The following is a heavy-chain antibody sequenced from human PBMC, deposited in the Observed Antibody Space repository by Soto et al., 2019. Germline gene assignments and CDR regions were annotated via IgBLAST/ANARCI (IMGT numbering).Heavy chain of an antibody. V-gene: IGHV3-66*01. CDR1: GFTVSSNF. CDR3: ARDHYDILTGYSPLDY. J-gene: IGHJ4*02. Sequence: PGGSLRLSCAASGFTVSSNFMSWVRQAPGKGLEWVSLINSGGSTYYADSVKGRFTISRENSKNSLYLQMNSLRAGDTAVYYCARDHYDILTGYSPLDYWGQGTLVTVS. CDR2: INSGGST. D-gene: IGHD3-9*01.